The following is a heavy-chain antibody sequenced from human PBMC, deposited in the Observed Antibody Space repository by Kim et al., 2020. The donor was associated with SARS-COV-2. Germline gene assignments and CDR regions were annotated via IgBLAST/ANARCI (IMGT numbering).Heavy chain of an antibody. CDR3: ARERRTNRLLPDYYFDY. CDR2: IYHSGST. CDR1: GYSISSGYY. J-gene: IGHJ4*01. Sequence: SETLSLTCTVSGYSISSGYYWGWIRQPPGKGLEWIGSIYHSGSTYYNPSLKSRVTISVDTSKNQFSLKLSSVTAADTAVYYCARERRTNRLLPDYYFDY. D-gene: IGHD3-22*01. V-gene: IGHV4-38-2*02.